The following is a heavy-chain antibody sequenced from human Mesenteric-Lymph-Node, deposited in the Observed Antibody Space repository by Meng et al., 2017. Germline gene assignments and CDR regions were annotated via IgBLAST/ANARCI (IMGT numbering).Heavy chain of an antibody. CDR3: AREITMIVVVTVDAFDI. D-gene: IGHD3-22*01. Sequence: ETLSLTCAASGFTFSSYWMSWVRQAPGKGLEWVANIKQDGSEKYYVDSVKGRFTISRDNAKNSLYLQMNSLRAEDTAVYYCAREITMIVVVTVDAFDIWGQGTMVTVSS. V-gene: IGHV3-7*01. CDR2: IKQDGSEK. CDR1: GFTFSSYW. J-gene: IGHJ3*02.